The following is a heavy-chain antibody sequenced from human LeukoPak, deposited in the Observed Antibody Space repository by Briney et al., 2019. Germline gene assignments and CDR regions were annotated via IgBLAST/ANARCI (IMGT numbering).Heavy chain of an antibody. J-gene: IGHJ5*02. CDR3: ATRGHIVVMAKPVVDP. CDR2: ISGSDGST. CDR1: GFTFSSYA. Sequence: PAGGSLRLSCAASGFTFSSYAMSWVRQAPGKGLEWVSAISGSDGSTYYADSVRGRFIISRDNSKNTLYLQMNSLRAEDTAVYYCATRGHIVVMAKPVVDPWGQGTLVTVSS. V-gene: IGHV3-23*01. D-gene: IGHD2-8*01.